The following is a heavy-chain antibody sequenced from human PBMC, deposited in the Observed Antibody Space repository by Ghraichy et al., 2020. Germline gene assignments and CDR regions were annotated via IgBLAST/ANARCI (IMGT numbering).Heavy chain of an antibody. J-gene: IGHJ4*02. CDR2: ISGSGGST. V-gene: IGHV3-23*01. CDR1: GFTFSSYA. D-gene: IGHD6-19*01. Sequence: GGSLRLSCAASGFTFSSYAMSWVRQAPGKGLEWVSAISGSGGSTYYADSVKGRFTISRDNSKNTLYLQMNSLRAEDTAVYYCAKVGYPWGSGCLDYWGQGTLVTVSS. CDR3: AKVGYPWGSGCLDY.